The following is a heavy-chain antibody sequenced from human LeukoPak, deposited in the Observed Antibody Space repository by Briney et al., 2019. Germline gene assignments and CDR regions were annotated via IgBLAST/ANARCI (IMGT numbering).Heavy chain of an antibody. J-gene: IGHJ4*02. V-gene: IGHV1-2*04. Sequence: ASVKVSCKASGGTFSSYAISWVRQAPGQGLEWMGWINPNSGGTNYAQKFQGWVTMTRDTSISTAYMELSRLRSDDTAVYYCARSGYSSVLGGEYYFDYWGQGTLVTVSS. CDR1: GGTFSSYA. CDR2: INPNSGGT. CDR3: ARSGYSSVLGGEYYFDY. D-gene: IGHD6-19*01.